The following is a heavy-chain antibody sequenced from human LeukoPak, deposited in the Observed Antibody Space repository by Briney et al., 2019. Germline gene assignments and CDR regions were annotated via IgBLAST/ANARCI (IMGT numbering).Heavy chain of an antibody. CDR2: IIPILSIA. D-gene: IGHD3-22*01. Sequence: ASVKVSCKASGGTFSSYAISWVRQAPGQGLEWMGRIIPILSIANYAQKFQGRVTITADKSTSTAYMELSSLRSEDTAVYYCAREHSYYYDSSGYLDWGQGTLVTVSS. CDR1: GGTFSSYA. CDR3: AREHSYYYDSSGYLD. V-gene: IGHV1-69*04. J-gene: IGHJ4*02.